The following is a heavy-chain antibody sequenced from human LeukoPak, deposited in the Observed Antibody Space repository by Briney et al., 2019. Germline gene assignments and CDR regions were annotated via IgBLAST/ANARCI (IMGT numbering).Heavy chain of an antibody. J-gene: IGHJ4*02. CDR3: ATTFPYCGDGTCKL. D-gene: IGHD2-15*01. V-gene: IGHV3-7*01. CDR2: INQGGNTV. CDR1: GFTFSSYA. Sequence: QPAGSLRLSCAASGFTFSSYAMSWVRQAPGKGLEWVANINQGGNTVNYVDSVKGRVSISRDNANNALFLQMHSLRFEDTAIYYCATTFPYCGDGTCKLGGQGAQVTVSS.